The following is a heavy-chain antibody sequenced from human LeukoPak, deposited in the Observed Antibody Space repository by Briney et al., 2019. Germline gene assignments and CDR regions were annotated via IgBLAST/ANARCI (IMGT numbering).Heavy chain of an antibody. CDR2: IGVYSGDT. CDR1: GYPFTSYS. CDR3: AADVRCSSTSCFGADY. Sequence: ASVKVSCKASGYPFTSYSITWLRQAPGQGLEWMGWIGVYSGDTNYAQKFQERVTITRDMSTSTAYMELSSLRSEDTAVYYCAADVRCSSTSCFGADYWGQGTLVTVSS. J-gene: IGHJ4*02. V-gene: IGHV1-18*01. D-gene: IGHD2-2*01.